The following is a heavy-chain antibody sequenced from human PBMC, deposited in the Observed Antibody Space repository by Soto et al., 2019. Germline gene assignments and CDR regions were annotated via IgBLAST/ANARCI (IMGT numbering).Heavy chain of an antibody. V-gene: IGHV1-2*02. CDR1: GYTFTDYY. J-gene: IGHJ4*02. D-gene: IGHD6-19*01. CDR3: VRVVAGYDC. CDR2: INPNTGAS. Sequence: QVQLVQSGAEVKKPGASVKVSCKASGYTFTDYYLHWVRQAPGQGLEWMGWINPNTGASNSAQSFQGRVTMTRDTSIGTAYMELSRLTSDDTAVYFYVRVVAGYDCWGQGTLVTVSS.